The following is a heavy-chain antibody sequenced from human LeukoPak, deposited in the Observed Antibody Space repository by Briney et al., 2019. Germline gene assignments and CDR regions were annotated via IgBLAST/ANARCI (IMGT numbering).Heavy chain of an antibody. CDR3: ARDLDSSSSYYYYYMDV. CDR2: ISSSSSTI. Sequence: GGSLRLSCAASGFTFRRSAMNWVRQAPGKGLEWVSYISSSSSTIYYADSVKGRFTISRDNAKNSLYLQMNSLRAEDTAVYYCARDLDSSSSYYYYYMDVWGKGTTVTVSS. D-gene: IGHD6-6*01. J-gene: IGHJ6*03. V-gene: IGHV3-48*01. CDR1: GFTFRRSA.